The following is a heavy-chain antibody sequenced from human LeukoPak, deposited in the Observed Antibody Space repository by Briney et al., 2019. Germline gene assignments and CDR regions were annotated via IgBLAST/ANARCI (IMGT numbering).Heavy chain of an antibody. CDR3: SRGGGSGYSYGSAFDY. J-gene: IGHJ4*02. V-gene: IGHV1-69*04. Sequence: AVKVSCKASGGTFSSYAILWVRQAPGRGVAGMGRVNPILGMANYTHKFQGRVTITADKAASTAYMEPSSLRSEDTAVYYCSRGGGSGYSYGSAFDYWGQGTLVTVSS. D-gene: IGHD5-18*01. CDR2: VNPILGMA. CDR1: GGTFSSYA.